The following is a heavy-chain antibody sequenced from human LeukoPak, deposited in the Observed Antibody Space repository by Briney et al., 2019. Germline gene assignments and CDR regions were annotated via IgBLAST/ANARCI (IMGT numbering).Heavy chain of an antibody. J-gene: IGHJ4*02. CDR3: AFGRSGRIVSPFDY. V-gene: IGHV3-23*01. CDR1: GFTFDSYW. Sequence: HAGGSLRLSCAASGFTFDSYWMSWVRQAPGKGLEWVSVISGSGGSTYYADSVKGRFTISRDNSKNTLYLQMNSLRAEDTAVYYCAFGRSGRIVSPFDYWGQGTLVTVSS. D-gene: IGHD1-26*01. CDR2: ISGSGGST.